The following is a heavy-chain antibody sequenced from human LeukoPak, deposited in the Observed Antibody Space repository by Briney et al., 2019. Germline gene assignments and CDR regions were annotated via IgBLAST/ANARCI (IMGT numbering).Heavy chain of an antibody. V-gene: IGHV1-69*11. D-gene: IGHD6-19*01. CDR3: ARQRLPVAGTPRFDY. CDR1: GGTFSSYA. Sequence: SVKVSCKASGGTFSSYAISWVRQAPGQGLEWMGRIIPILGTANCAQKFQGRVTITTDESTSTAYMELSSLRSEDTAVYYCARQRLPVAGTPRFDYWGQGTLATVSS. CDR2: IIPILGTA. J-gene: IGHJ4*02.